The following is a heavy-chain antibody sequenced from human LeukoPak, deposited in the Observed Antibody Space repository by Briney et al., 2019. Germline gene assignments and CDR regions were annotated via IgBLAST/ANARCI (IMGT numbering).Heavy chain of an antibody. D-gene: IGHD6-13*01. CDR3: ARGRAAGRMNWFDP. CDR1: GDSLSYYY. Sequence: SETLSLTCTVSGDSLSYYYWSWIRQPPGKGLEWIADIYDSGSSNYYPSLKSRVTISVDTSQNQFSLKMNSVTAADTAVYYCARGRAAGRMNWFDPWGQGTLVIVSS. J-gene: IGHJ5*02. CDR2: IYDSGSS. V-gene: IGHV4-59*01.